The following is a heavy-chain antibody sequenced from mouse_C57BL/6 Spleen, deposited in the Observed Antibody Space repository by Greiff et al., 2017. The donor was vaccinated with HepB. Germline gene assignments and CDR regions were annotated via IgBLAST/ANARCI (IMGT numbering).Heavy chain of an antibody. V-gene: IGHV1-39*01. J-gene: IGHJ4*01. CDR3: YYGSSYVRAMDY. Sequence: VQLQQSGPELVKPGASVKISCKASGYSFTDYNMNWVKQSNGKSLEWIGVINPNYGTTSYNQKFKGKATLTVDQSSSTAYMQLNSLTSEDSAGYYCYYGSSYVRAMDYWGQGTSVTVSS. D-gene: IGHD1-1*01. CDR2: INPNYGTT. CDR1: GYSFTDYN.